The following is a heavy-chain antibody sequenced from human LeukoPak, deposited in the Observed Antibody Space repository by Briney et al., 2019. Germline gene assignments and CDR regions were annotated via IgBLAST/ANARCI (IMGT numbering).Heavy chain of an antibody. CDR2: ISGDGGST. CDR3: AKVSYSLGYCSSTSCYTTGYFQH. J-gene: IGHJ1*01. V-gene: IGHV3-43*02. CDR1: GFTFDDYA. Sequence: GGSLRLSCAASGFTFDDYAMHWVRQAPGKGLEWVSLISGDGGSTYYADSVKGRFTISRDNSKNSLYLQMNSLRTEDTALYYCAKVSYSLGYCSSTSCYTTGYFQHWGQGTLVTVSS. D-gene: IGHD2-2*02.